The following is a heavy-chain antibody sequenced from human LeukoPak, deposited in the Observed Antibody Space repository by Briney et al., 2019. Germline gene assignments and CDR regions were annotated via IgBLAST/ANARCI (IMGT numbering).Heavy chain of an antibody. D-gene: IGHD5-18*01. J-gene: IGHJ1*01. CDR3: AKDSNIAGKIGGYSYGYKGYFQH. CDR1: GFTFSSYS. CDR2: ISSSSSYI. V-gene: IGHV3-21*04. Sequence: GGSLRLSCAASGFTFSSYSMNWVRQAPGKGLEWVSSISSSSSYIYYADSVKGRFTISRDNSKNTLYLQMNSLRAEDTAVYYCAKDSNIAGKIGGYSYGYKGYFQHWDQGTLVTVSS.